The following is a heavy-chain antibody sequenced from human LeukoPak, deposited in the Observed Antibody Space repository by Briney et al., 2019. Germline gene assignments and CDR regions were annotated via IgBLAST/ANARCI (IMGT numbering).Heavy chain of an antibody. CDR2: IYYSGST. CDR1: GGSISSYY. D-gene: IGHD3-10*01. J-gene: IGHJ4*02. Sequence: SETLSLTCTVSGGSISSYYWSWIRQPPGKGLEWIGYIYYSGSTNYNPSLMSRVTISVDTSKNQFSLKLSSVTAADTAVYYCARDPDGYGSDYWGQGTLVTVSS. V-gene: IGHV4-59*01. CDR3: ARDPDGYGSDY.